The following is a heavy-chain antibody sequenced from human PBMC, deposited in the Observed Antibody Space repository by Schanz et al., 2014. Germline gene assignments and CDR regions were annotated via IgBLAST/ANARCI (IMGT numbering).Heavy chain of an antibody. D-gene: IGHD1-7*01. J-gene: IGHJ4*02. Sequence: EMQVVESGGGSVQPGGSLRVSYAASGFTFSNYWMSWVRQAPGKGLEWVANIKQDGSEKFYVDSVKGRFTISRDNAKNALYLQMNSLRAEDTAVYYCAKGRMTATNFFDSWGQGTLVTVSS. V-gene: IGHV3-7*01. CDR3: AKGRMTATNFFDS. CDR1: GFTFSNYW. CDR2: IKQDGSEK.